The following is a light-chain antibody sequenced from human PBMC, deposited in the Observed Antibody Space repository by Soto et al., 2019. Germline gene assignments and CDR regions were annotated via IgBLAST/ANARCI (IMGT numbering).Light chain of an antibody. CDR3: QTWGTGMV. CDR2: LNSDGSH. CDR1: SGHSSYA. J-gene: IGLJ3*02. V-gene: IGLV4-69*01. Sequence: QPVLTQSPSASASLGASVKLTCTLSSGHSSYAIAWHQQQPEKGPRYLMKLNSDGSHSKGDGIPDRFSGSSSGAERYLTISSLQSEDDADYYWQTWGTGMVFGGGTKVTVL.